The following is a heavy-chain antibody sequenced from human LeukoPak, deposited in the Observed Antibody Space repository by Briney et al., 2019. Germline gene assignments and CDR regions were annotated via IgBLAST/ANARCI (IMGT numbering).Heavy chain of an antibody. V-gene: IGHV1-18*01. Sequence: ASVKVSCKASGYTFTSYGISWVRQAPGQGLEWMGWISAYNGNTNYAQKLQGRVTMTTDTYTSTAYMELRSLRSDDTAVYYCARIVLEGSGSWTPIEDYWGQGTLVTVSS. CDR2: ISAYNGNT. CDR3: ARIVLEGSGSWTPIEDY. D-gene: IGHD1-26*01. J-gene: IGHJ4*02. CDR1: GYTFTSYG.